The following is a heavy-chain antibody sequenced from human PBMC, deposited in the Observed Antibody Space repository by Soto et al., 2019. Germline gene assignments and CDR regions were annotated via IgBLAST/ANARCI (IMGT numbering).Heavy chain of an antibody. CDR1: GITVSSYY. J-gene: IGHJ4*02. Sequence: GGSLRLSCAVSGITVSSYYMSWVRQAAGKGLEWVSVIYAGTITYYADSVKGRFTIYRDNSRNTLNLEMNSLRVEDTAVYYCARIPYDNSGTIFDYWGQGTLVTVSS. V-gene: IGHV3-53*01. CDR2: IYAGTIT. D-gene: IGHD3-22*01. CDR3: ARIPYDNSGTIFDY.